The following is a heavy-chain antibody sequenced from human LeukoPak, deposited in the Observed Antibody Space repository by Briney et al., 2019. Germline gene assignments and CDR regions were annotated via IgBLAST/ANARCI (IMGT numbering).Heavy chain of an antibody. Sequence: GGSLRLSCAASGFTFSDYYMSWIRQAPGKGLEWVSYISSSGSTIYYADSVKGRYTISRDNAKNSLYLQMNSLRAEDTAVYYCATTLGLWFGDPVGYFDYWGQGTLVTVSS. CDR1: GFTFSDYY. D-gene: IGHD3-10*01. V-gene: IGHV3-11*01. CDR2: ISSSGSTI. J-gene: IGHJ4*02. CDR3: ATTLGLWFGDPVGYFDY.